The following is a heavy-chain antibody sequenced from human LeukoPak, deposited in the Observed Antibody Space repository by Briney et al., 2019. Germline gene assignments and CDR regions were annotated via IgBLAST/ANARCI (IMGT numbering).Heavy chain of an antibody. CDR3: ARGRITAAGYYYYYGMDV. J-gene: IGHJ6*02. V-gene: IGHV4-39*07. Sequence: PSETLSLTCTVSGGSISSSSYYWGWLRQPPGKGLEWIGSIYYSGTTYYNPSLKSRVTISVDTSKNQFSLKLSSVTAADTAVYYCARGRITAAGYYYYYGMDVWGQGTTVTASS. CDR1: GGSISSSSYY. CDR2: IYYSGTT. D-gene: IGHD6-13*01.